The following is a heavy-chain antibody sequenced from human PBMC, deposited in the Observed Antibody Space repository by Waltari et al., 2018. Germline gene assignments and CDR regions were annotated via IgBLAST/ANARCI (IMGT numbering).Heavy chain of an antibody. CDR1: GFTFSSYG. D-gene: IGHD6-19*01. CDR3: AKTAWGYSSGWYSHLDY. Sequence: QVQLVESGGGVVQPGRSLRLSCAASGFTFSSYGMHWVRQAPGKGLEWVAVISYDGSNKYYADSVKGRFTISRDNSKNTLYLQMNSLRAEDTAVYYCAKTAWGYSSGWYSHLDYWGQGTLVTVSS. V-gene: IGHV3-30*18. CDR2: ISYDGSNK. J-gene: IGHJ4*02.